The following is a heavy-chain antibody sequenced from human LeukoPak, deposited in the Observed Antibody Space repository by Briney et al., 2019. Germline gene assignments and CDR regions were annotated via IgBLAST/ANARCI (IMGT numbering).Heavy chain of an antibody. CDR1: GGSISSGSYY. V-gene: IGHV4-61*02. CDR3: ARERRYFDL. Sequence: SQTLSLTCTVSGGSISSGSYYWSWIRQPAGKXXEWIGRIYTSGSTNYNPSLKSRVTISVDTSKNQFSLKLSSVTAADTAVYYCARERRYFDLWGRGTLVTVSS. J-gene: IGHJ2*01. CDR2: IYTSGST.